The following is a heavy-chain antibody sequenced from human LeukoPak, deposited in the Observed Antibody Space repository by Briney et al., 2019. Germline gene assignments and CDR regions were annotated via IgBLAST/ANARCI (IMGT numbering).Heavy chain of an antibody. CDR3: AVGRDGYKHIFDY. J-gene: IGHJ4*02. CDR2: IYYSGST. Sequence: SETLSLTCTVSGGSISSSSYYWGWIRQPPGKGLEWIGSIYYSGSTYYNPSLKSRVTISVDTSKNQFSLKLSSVTAADTAVSYCAVGRDGYKHIFDYWGQGTLVTVSS. D-gene: IGHD5-24*01. CDR1: GGSISSSSYY. V-gene: IGHV4-39*01.